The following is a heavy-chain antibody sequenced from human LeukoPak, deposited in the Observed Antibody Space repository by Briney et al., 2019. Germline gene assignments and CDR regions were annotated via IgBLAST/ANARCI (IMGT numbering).Heavy chain of an antibody. J-gene: IGHJ4*02. D-gene: IGHD5-18*01. CDR1: GFTFTDYY. V-gene: IGHV1-2*02. Sequence: ASVKVSCRTSGFTFTDYYIHWIRRAPGQGLEWMGWINPNSGGANYAQKFQGRVTMTRNTSISTAYMELSRLSSDGTAVYYCARGMLRGYSYLLAYWGQGTLVTVSS. CDR2: INPNSGGA. CDR3: ARGMLRGYSYLLAY.